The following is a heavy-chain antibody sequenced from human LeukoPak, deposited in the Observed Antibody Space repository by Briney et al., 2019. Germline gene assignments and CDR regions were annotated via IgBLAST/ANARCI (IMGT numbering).Heavy chain of an antibody. D-gene: IGHD6-13*01. CDR1: GFTFGDYA. Sequence: PGGSLRLSCTASGFTFGDYAMSWFRQAPGKGLEWVGFIRSKAYGGTTEYAASVKGRFTISRDDSKSIAYLQMNSLKTEDTAVYYCTRERGIAALFHFDYWGQGTLVTVSS. CDR3: TRERGIAALFHFDY. V-gene: IGHV3-49*03. J-gene: IGHJ4*02. CDR2: IRSKAYGGTT.